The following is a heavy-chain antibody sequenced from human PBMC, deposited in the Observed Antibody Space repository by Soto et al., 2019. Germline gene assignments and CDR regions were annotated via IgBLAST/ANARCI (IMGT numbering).Heavy chain of an antibody. CDR1: GYTFTSYY. Sequence: QVQLVQSGAEVKKPGASVKVSCKASGYTFTSYYMHWVRQALGQGLEWMGIINPSGGSTSYAQKFQGRVTMTRDTSTSTVYMELSSLRSEDTAVYYCARGHVVVVAARLFDYWGQGTLVTVSS. J-gene: IGHJ4*02. D-gene: IGHD2-15*01. CDR2: INPSGGST. CDR3: ARGHVVVVAARLFDY. V-gene: IGHV1-46*03.